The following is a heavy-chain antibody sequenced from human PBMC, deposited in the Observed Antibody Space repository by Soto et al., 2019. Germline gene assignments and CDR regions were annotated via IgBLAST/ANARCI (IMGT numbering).Heavy chain of an antibody. CDR3: ARDLGCGI. D-gene: IGHD3-16*01. V-gene: IGHV3-21*02. J-gene: IGHJ3*02. CDR2: ISSGSSYI. CDR1: GFTFSSYN. Sequence: EVQLVESGGGLVKPGGSLRLSCAASGFTFSSYNINWVRQAPGKGLEWVSSISSGSSYIYYADSVKGRFTISRDNAKNSPYLQMNSLRAEDTAVYYCARDLGCGIWGQGTMVTVSS.